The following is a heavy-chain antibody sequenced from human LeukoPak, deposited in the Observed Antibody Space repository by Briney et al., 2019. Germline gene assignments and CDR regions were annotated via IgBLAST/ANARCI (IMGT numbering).Heavy chain of an antibody. J-gene: IGHJ4*02. CDR2: ISYDGSNK. CDR1: GFTFSSYG. Sequence: GGSLRLSCAASGFTFSSYGMHWVRQAPGKGLEWVAVISYDGSNKYYADSVKGRFTISRDNSKNTLYLQMNSLRAEDTAVYYCAKSLSYYDSSGYYGGSLDYWGQGTLVTVSS. CDR3: AKSLSYYDSSGYYGGSLDY. V-gene: IGHV3-30*18. D-gene: IGHD3-22*01.